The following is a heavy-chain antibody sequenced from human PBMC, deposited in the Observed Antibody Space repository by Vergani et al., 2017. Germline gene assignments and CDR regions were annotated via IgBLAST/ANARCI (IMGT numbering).Heavy chain of an antibody. CDR1: GGSISSSNW. J-gene: IGHJ6*02. CDR2: IYHSGST. Sequence: QVQLQESGPGLVKPSGTLSLTCAVSGGSISSSNWWSWVRQPPGKGLEWIGEIYHSGSTHYNPSLKSRVTISVDKSKNQFSLKLSSVTAADTAVYYCARDPRSGSYPNDYYYGMDVWGQGTTVTVSS. D-gene: IGHD1-26*01. V-gene: IGHV4-4*02. CDR3: ARDPRSGSYPNDYYYGMDV.